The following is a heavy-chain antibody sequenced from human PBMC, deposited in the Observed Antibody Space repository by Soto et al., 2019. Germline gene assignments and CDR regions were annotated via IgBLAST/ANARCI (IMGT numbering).Heavy chain of an antibody. CDR2: ISSSSSYI. D-gene: IGHD4-4*01. CDR3: ATDTTTVTTSAY. CDR1: GFTFSSYS. V-gene: IGHV3-21*01. Sequence: PGGSLRLSCAASGFTFSSYSMNWVRQAPGKGLEWVSSISSSSSYIYYADSVKGRFTISRDNAKNSLYLQMDSLRAEDTAVYYCATDTTTVTTSAYWGQGTLVTVSS. J-gene: IGHJ4*02.